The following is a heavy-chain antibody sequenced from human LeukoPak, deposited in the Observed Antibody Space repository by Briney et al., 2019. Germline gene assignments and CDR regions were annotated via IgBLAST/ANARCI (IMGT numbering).Heavy chain of an antibody. CDR1: GGSISSSSYY. J-gene: IGHJ4*02. D-gene: IGHD6-13*01. CDR3: ARRLAGTEDY. Sequence: SETLSHTCTVSGGSISSSSYYWGWIRQPPGKGLEWIGSIYYSGSTYYNPSLKSRVTISVDTSKNQFSLKLSSVTAADTAVYYCARRLAGTEDYWGQGTLVTVSS. V-gene: IGHV4-39*01. CDR2: IYYSGST.